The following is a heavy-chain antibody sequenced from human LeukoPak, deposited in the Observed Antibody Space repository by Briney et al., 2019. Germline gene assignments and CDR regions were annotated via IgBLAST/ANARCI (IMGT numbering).Heavy chain of an antibody. Sequence: NGSGPTLVKPTQTLTLTCTFSGFSLSTSGVGVGWIRQPPGKALEWLALIYCDDDKRYSPSLKSRLTITKDTSKNQVVLTMTNMDPVDTATYYCAHYSPDYYGSVDYFDYWGQGTLVTVSS. J-gene: IGHJ4*02. D-gene: IGHD3-10*01. CDR1: GFSLSTSGVG. CDR2: IYCDDDK. V-gene: IGHV2-5*02. CDR3: AHYSPDYYGSVDYFDY.